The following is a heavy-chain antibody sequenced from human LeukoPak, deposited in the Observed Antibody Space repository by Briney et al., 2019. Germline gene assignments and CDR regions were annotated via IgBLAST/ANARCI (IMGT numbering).Heavy chain of an antibody. Sequence: GESRNISCKGSGYSFISYWIGWVRQMPGKGLEWMGIIYPGDSDTRYSPSFQGQVTISADKSISTAYLQWSSLKASDTAMYYCARLGGYCSSTSCYAAGSFDYWGQGTLVTVSS. V-gene: IGHV5-51*01. J-gene: IGHJ4*02. CDR2: IYPGDSDT. CDR3: ARLGGYCSSTSCYAAGSFDY. D-gene: IGHD2-2*01. CDR1: GYSFISYW.